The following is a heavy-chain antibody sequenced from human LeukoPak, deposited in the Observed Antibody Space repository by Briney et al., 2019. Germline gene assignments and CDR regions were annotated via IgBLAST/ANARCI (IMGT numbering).Heavy chain of an antibody. V-gene: IGHV1-46*01. Sequence: ASXXVSCKASGYTFTSYYMHWVRQAPGQGLEWMGIINPSGGSTSYAQKFQGRVTMTRDTSTSTVYMELSSLRSEDTAVYYCAREILRYPNWFDHWGQGTLVTVSS. CDR3: AREILRYPNWFDH. CDR1: GYTFTSYY. CDR2: INPSGGST. J-gene: IGHJ5*02. D-gene: IGHD3-9*01.